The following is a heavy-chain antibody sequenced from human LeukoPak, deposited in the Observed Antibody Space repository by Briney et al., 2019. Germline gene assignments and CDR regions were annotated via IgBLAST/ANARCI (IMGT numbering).Heavy chain of an antibody. CDR2: ISGSCDST. D-gene: IGHD5-12*01. Sequence: GGSLKLPWATSGIPFNSQAMSWVRPAPGKGPEWVSSISGSCDSTYSADSVKGRFNISRDNPKNTLYLQMNSLRAEDTAIYYCANALRRDPLRLRLDYWGQGTLVTVCS. CDR1: GIPFNSQA. CDR3: ANALRRDPLRLRLDY. V-gene: IGHV3-23*01. J-gene: IGHJ4*02.